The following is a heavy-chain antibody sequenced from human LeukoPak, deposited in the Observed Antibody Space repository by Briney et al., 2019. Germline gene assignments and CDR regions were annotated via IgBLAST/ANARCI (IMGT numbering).Heavy chain of an antibody. J-gene: IGHJ4*02. V-gene: IGHV3-30-3*01. CDR3: ARDLTTESRISAAGPPAY. Sequence: ERSLRLSCAASGLTFSNYAMHWVRQAPGKGLEWVAIISNDGTNKYYADSVKGRCTISRDNSKNTLYLQVNSLRDEDTAVYYCARDLTTESRISAAGPPAYWGQGTLVTVSS. CDR2: ISNDGTNK. D-gene: IGHD6-13*01. CDR1: GLTFSNYA.